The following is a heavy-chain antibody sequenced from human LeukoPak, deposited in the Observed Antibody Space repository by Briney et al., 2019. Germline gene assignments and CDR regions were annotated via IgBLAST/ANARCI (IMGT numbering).Heavy chain of an antibody. CDR2: ISAYNGNT. J-gene: IGHJ4*02. V-gene: IGHV1-18*01. CDR3: ARIAAAGSPFDY. Sequence: ASVKVSCKASGYTFTSYGISWVRQAPGQGLEWMGWISAYNGNTNYAQKLQGRVTMTTDTSTSTAYMELRSLSSDDTAVYYCARIAAAGSPFDYWGQGTLVTVSS. D-gene: IGHD6-13*01. CDR1: GYTFTSYG.